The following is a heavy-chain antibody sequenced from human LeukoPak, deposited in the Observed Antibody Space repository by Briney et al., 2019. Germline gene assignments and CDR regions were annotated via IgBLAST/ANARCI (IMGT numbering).Heavy chain of an antibody. Sequence: KPSETLSLTCAVYGGSFSGYYWSWIRQPPGKGLEWIGEINHSGSTNYSPSLKSRVTISVDTSKNQFSLKLSSVTAADTAVYYCAREGILTGYSADYWGQGTLVTVSS. CDR3: AREGILTGYSADY. CDR1: GGSFSGYY. J-gene: IGHJ4*02. CDR2: INHSGST. D-gene: IGHD3-9*01. V-gene: IGHV4-34*01.